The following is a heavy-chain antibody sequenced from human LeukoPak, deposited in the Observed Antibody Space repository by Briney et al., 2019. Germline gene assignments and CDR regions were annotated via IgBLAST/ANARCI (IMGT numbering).Heavy chain of an antibody. V-gene: IGHV4-59*01. Sequence: PSETLSLTCTVSGGSISSYYWSWIRQPPGKGLEWIGYIYYSGSTNYSPSLKGRVTISVDTSKNQFSLKLSSVTAADTAVYYCARGGKYCSSTSCLDPWGQGTLVTVSS. D-gene: IGHD2-2*01. J-gene: IGHJ5*02. CDR2: IYYSGST. CDR1: GGSISSYY. CDR3: ARGGKYCSSTSCLDP.